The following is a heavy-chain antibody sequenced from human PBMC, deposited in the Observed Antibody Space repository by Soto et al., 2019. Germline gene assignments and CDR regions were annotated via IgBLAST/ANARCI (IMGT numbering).Heavy chain of an antibody. V-gene: IGHV4-39*02. CDR1: GSSIINSAYY. J-gene: IGHJ5*02. D-gene: IGHD1-1*01. Sequence: SSETLSLTCTVSGSSIINSAYYWAWLRQPPGKGLEWIGNIFYSGRVYYTPSLQGRVTMSVDTPRNQFSLQLRSVTAADTAVYYCARARIVLMPTACIDLWGRGTLVTVSS. CDR2: IFYSGRV. CDR3: ARARIVLMPTACIDL.